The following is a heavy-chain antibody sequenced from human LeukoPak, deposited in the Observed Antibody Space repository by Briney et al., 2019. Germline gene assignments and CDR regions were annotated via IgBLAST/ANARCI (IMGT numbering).Heavy chain of an antibody. Sequence: PGGSLRLSCAASGFTFSSYGMHWVRQAPGKGLEWVAVIWYDGSNKYYADSVKGRFTISRDNSKNTLYLQMNSLRAEDTAVYYCAREPDMVRGVILPSGHFDYWGQGTLVTVSS. CDR2: IWYDGSNK. V-gene: IGHV3-33*01. J-gene: IGHJ4*02. CDR3: AREPDMVRGVILPSGHFDY. D-gene: IGHD3-10*01. CDR1: GFTFSSYG.